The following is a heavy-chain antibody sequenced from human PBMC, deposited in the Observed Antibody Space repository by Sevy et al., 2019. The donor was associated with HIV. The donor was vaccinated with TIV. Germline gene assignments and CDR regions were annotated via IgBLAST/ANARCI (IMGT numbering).Heavy chain of an antibody. CDR2: ISFDGSNH. CDR1: GFTFSSYA. CDR3: ARDQYDYGGNVRTGWFDH. V-gene: IGHV3-30-3*01. D-gene: IGHD4-17*01. Sequence: GGSLRLSCAASGFTFSSYAMHWVRQAPGKGLEWVAAISFDGSNHYYADSVKGRFNISRDNSRNTLYLQMNNLSREDMAVLYCARDQYDYGGNVRTGWFDHWGQGILVTVSS. J-gene: IGHJ5*01.